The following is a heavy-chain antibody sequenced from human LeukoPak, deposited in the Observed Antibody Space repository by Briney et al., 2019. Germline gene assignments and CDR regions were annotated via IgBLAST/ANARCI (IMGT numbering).Heavy chain of an antibody. V-gene: IGHV3-11*01. J-gene: IGHJ4*02. CDR3: ARDGHAYGRGSPHY. D-gene: IGHD3-10*01. CDR1: GFTFSDYY. CDR2: ISSSGSTK. Sequence: GGSLRLSCAASGFTFSDYYMSWIRQAPGKGLEWVSYISSSGSTKYYADSVKGRFTISRDNAKNSYLQMNSLRAEDTAVYYCARDGHAYGRGSPHYWGQGTLVTISS.